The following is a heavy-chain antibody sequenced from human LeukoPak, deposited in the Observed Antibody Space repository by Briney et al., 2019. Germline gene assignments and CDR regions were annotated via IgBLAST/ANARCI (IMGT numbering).Heavy chain of an antibody. V-gene: IGHV3-33*01. Sequence: GGSLRLSCAASGFTFSSYGMHWVRQAPGKGLEWVAVIWFDGCNENYADSVKGRFTISRDKSKNTMYLQMNSLRAEDTAVYFCARDRNDFFDYWGQGTLVTVST. J-gene: IGHJ4*02. CDR1: GFTFSSYG. CDR2: IWFDGCNE. CDR3: ARDRNDFFDY.